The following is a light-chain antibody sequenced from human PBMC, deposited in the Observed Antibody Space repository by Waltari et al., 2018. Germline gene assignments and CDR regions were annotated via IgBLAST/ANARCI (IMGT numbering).Light chain of an antibody. J-gene: IGLJ3*02. CDR1: KLDNKY. CDR3: QTWDSRIVV. Sequence: SFELTQPPSLSVSLGQTASITCSGDKLDNKYVYWYQQKPGRSPVLVIHEDTQRPSGIPERFSGSNSGNTAILTISGTRAIDEADYYCQTWDSRIVVFGGGTKVTVL. CDR2: EDT. V-gene: IGLV3-1*01.